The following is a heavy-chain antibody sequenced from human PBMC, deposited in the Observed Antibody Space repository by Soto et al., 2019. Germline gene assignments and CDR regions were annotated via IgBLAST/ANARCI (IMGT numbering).Heavy chain of an antibody. CDR2: INPNSGGT. CDR3: AIRPAVAGTRQFDY. Sequence: AASVKVSFKASGYTFTGYYMHWVRQAPGQGLEWMGWINPNSGGTNYAQKFQGRVTMTRDTSISTAYMELSRLRSDDTAVYYCAIRPAVAGTRQFDYWGQGTLVTVSS. CDR1: GYTFTGYY. D-gene: IGHD6-19*01. J-gene: IGHJ4*02. V-gene: IGHV1-2*02.